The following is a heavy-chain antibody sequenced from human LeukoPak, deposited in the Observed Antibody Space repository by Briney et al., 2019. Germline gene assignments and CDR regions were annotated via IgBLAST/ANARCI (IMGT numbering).Heavy chain of an antibody. J-gene: IGHJ5*02. CDR1: GYTFTSYG. Sequence: ASVKVSCKASGYTFTSYGISWVRQAPGQGLEWMGWISVYNGNTNYAQKLQGRVTMTTDTSTSTAYMELRSLRSDDTVVYYCARERVTMVRGWHNWFDPWGQGTLVTVSS. V-gene: IGHV1-18*01. CDR2: ISVYNGNT. CDR3: ARERVTMVRGWHNWFDP. D-gene: IGHD3-10*01.